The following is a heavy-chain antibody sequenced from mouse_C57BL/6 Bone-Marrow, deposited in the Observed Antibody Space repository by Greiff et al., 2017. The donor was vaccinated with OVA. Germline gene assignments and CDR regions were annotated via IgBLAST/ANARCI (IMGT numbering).Heavy chain of an antibody. CDR1: GYAFSSSW. D-gene: IGHD1-1*01. CDR2: IYPGDGDT. CDR3: ERTGWVTTVVATRYAMDY. Sequence: QVQLKQSGPELVKPGASVKISCKASGYAFSSSWMNWVKQRPGKGLEWIGRIYPGDGDTNYNGKFKGKATLTADNSSSTTYMQLSSLTSEDSAIYFCERTGWVTTVVATRYAMDYWGQGTSVTVSS. J-gene: IGHJ4*01. V-gene: IGHV1-82*01.